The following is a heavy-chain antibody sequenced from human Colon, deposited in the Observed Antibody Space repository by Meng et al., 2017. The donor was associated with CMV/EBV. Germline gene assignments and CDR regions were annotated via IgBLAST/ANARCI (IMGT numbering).Heavy chain of an antibody. J-gene: IGHJ6*02. V-gene: IGHV1-2*02. Sequence: ASVKVSCKASGYTFTGYYMHWVRQAPGQGLEWMGWINPNSGGTNYAQKFQGRVTMTRDTSISTAYMELSRLRSDDTAVYYCASQDIVVVPAALIRDYYYGMDVWGQGTTVTVS. CDR1: GYTFTGYY. D-gene: IGHD2-2*01. CDR3: ASQDIVVVPAALIRDYYYGMDV. CDR2: INPNSGGT.